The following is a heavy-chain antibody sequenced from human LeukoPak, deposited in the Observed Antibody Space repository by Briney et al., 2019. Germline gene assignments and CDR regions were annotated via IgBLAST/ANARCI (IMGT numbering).Heavy chain of an antibody. Sequence: AASVKVSCKASGYTFTSYGISWVRQAPGQGLEWMGWINPNSGGTNYAQKFQGRVTMTRDTSISTAYMELSRLRSDDTAVYYCGSFGELGTDYWGQGTLVTVSS. V-gene: IGHV1-2*02. J-gene: IGHJ4*02. CDR1: GYTFTSYG. CDR3: GSFGELGTDY. D-gene: IGHD3-10*01. CDR2: INPNSGGT.